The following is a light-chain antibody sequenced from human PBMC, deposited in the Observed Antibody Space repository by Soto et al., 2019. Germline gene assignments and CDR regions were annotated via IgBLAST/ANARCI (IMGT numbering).Light chain of an antibody. CDR2: DAS. Sequence: DIQMPQSPSTLSASVGDRVSITCRASQTISNWLAWYQVKPGKAPKLLMHDASSLESGVPSRFSGSGSGTDFTLAISSLQPEDSATYYCLQDINYPWTFGQGTKVDIK. V-gene: IGKV1-5*01. J-gene: IGKJ1*01. CDR1: QTISNW. CDR3: LQDINYPWT.